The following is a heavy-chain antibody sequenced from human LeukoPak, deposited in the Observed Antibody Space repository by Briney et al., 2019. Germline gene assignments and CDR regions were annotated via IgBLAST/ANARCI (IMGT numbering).Heavy chain of an antibody. Sequence: SVKVSCKASGGTFSSYAISWVRQAPGQGLEWMGRIIPILGIANYAQKFQGRVTITADKSTSTAYMELSSLRSEDTAVYYCARVVTGTKMTDWFDPWGQGTLVTVSS. V-gene: IGHV1-69*04. D-gene: IGHD1/OR15-1a*01. CDR3: ARVVTGTKMTDWFDP. CDR2: IIPILGIA. CDR1: GGTFSSYA. J-gene: IGHJ5*02.